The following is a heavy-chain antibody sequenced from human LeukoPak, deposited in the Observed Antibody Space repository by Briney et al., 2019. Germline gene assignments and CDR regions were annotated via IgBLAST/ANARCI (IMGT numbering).Heavy chain of an antibody. V-gene: IGHV4-39*01. CDR3: ASHGYYDSSGYYRDGDY. D-gene: IGHD3-22*01. CDR1: GGSISSSSYY. Sequence: SETLSLTCTASGGSISSSSYYWGWIRQPPGKGLEWIGSIYYSGSTYYNPSLKSRVTISVDTSKNQFSLKLSSVTAADTAVYYCASHGYYDSSGYYRDGDYWGQGTLVAVSS. J-gene: IGHJ4*02. CDR2: IYYSGST.